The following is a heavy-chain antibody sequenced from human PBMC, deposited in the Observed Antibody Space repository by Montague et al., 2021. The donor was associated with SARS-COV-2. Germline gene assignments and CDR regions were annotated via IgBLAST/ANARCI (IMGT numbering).Heavy chain of an antibody. V-gene: IGHV4-34*01. CDR2: VNQSGTT. Sequence: SETLSLTCAISGGSFSNYYWSWIRQPPGKGLEWIGEVNQSGTTIYNPSVKSGVTISEDTSKNQFYLRLNSVTAADTAVYYCAGGRRPAVVPGAGPAGRAVDIWGQGTMVTVSS. J-gene: IGHJ3*02. D-gene: IGHD2-2*01. CDR3: AGGRRPAVVPGAGPAGRAVDI. CDR1: GGSFSNYY.